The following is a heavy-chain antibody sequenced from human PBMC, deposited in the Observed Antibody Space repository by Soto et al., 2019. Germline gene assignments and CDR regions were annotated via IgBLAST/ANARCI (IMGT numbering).Heavy chain of an antibody. Sequence: QVQVQESGPGLLKPSQTLSLTCTVSGGSLSSAVYFWGGIRQPPGKGLEWIGYIFNNENTYYNPSLKSRVSISVDTSKNQFSLTLNSVTAADTAVYYCARISRGYYWFDLWGRGTLVTVSS. D-gene: IGHD3-22*01. CDR3: ARISRGYYWFDL. CDR2: IFNNENT. CDR1: GGSLSSAVYF. J-gene: IGHJ2*01. V-gene: IGHV4-31*03.